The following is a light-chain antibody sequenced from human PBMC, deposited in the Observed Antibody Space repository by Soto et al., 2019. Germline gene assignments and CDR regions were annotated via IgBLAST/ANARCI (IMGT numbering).Light chain of an antibody. CDR2: EVS. CDR1: SSDVGGYNY. Sequence: QSALTQPASVSGSPGQSITISCTGTSSDVGGYNYVSWYQQHPGKAPKLMIYEVSNWPSGVSNRFSGSKSGNTASLTISGLQAEDEADYYCSSYTSSSGVFGTGTKVTVL. CDR3: SSYTSSSGV. V-gene: IGLV2-14*01. J-gene: IGLJ1*01.